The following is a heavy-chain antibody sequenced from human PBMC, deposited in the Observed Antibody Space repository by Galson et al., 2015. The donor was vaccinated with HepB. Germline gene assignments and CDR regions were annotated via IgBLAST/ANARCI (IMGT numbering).Heavy chain of an antibody. J-gene: IGHJ3*02. D-gene: IGHD4-11*01. CDR2: ISSNGGST. V-gene: IGHV3-64*01. CDR3: ARDYRGAFDI. CDR1: GFTFSSYA. Sequence: SLRLSCATSGFTFSSYAMHWIRQAPGKGLEYVSAISSNGGSTYYANSVKGRFTISRDNSKNTLYLQMGSLRAEDMAVYYCARDYRGAFDIWGQGTMVTASS.